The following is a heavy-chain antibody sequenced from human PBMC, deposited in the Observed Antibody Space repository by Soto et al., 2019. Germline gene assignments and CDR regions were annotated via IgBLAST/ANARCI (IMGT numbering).Heavy chain of an antibody. CDR1: GYTFTSYG. Sequence: ASVKVSCKASGYTFTSYGISWVRQAPGQGLEWMGWISAYNGNTNYAQKLQGRVTMTTGTSTSTAYMELRSLRSDDTAVYYCARETRYWSGGSCSRWFDPWGKGTLVTVSS. CDR2: ISAYNGNT. J-gene: IGHJ5*02. D-gene: IGHD2-15*01. CDR3: ARETRYWSGGSCSRWFDP. V-gene: IGHV1-18*01.